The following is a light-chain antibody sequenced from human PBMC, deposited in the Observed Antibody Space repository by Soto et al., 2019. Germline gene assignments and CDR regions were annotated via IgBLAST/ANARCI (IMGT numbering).Light chain of an antibody. CDR2: DVS. Sequence: IHMTRSPSSLPASLGDIVAITFRASQSISKWLAWYQQKPGKSPKLLMYDVSSLESGVPSRFSGSGSGTELTLTISSLQSDDFATYYCQQYHSYRTLGQGTKVDIK. CDR3: QQYHSYRT. J-gene: IGKJ1*01. V-gene: IGKV1-5*01. CDR1: QSISKW.